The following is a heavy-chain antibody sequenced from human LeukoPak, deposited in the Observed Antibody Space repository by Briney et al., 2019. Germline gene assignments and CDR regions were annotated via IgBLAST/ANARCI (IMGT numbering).Heavy chain of an antibody. CDR1: GYTFSNYY. Sequence: GAPVKVSCKASGYTFSNYYMHWVRQAPGQGLEWMGIINPSGGSTNYAQKFQGRVTMTRDTSTSTVYMELSSLRSEDTAVYYCARDSYSGSYGDIWGQGTMVTVSS. CDR2: INPSGGST. D-gene: IGHD1-26*01. CDR3: ARDSYSGSYGDI. V-gene: IGHV1-46*01. J-gene: IGHJ3*02.